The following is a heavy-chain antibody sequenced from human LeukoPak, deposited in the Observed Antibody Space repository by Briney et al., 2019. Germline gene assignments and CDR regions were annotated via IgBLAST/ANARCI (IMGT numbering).Heavy chain of an antibody. Sequence: SETLSLTCAVSGDSVSNNKWWSWVRPPPGKGLEWIGEIHHSGSTNYNPSLKSRVTISADKSKNQFSLKLTSVTAADTAVYYCARECDTGYSLGYWGQGTLVTVSS. J-gene: IGHJ4*02. D-gene: IGHD5-12*01. V-gene: IGHV4-4*02. CDR3: ARECDTGYSLGY. CDR2: IHHSGST. CDR1: GDSVSNNKW.